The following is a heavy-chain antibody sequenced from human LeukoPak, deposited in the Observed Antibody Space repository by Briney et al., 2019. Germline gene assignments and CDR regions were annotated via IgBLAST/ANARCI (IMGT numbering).Heavy chain of an antibody. D-gene: IGHD3-22*01. CDR3: ANGHYYDSSGYRHDAFHR. V-gene: IGHV3-23*01. J-gene: IGHJ3*02. CDR1: GFTFDYHA. Sequence: GGSLRLSCGASGFTFDYHALAWVRQTPETGLEWISSISGTGGGTFYADSVKGRFSISRDNSNNTMSLQMNSLRVEDTAVYYCANGHYYDSSGYRHDAFHRWGHGTMVTVPS. CDR2: ISGTGGGT.